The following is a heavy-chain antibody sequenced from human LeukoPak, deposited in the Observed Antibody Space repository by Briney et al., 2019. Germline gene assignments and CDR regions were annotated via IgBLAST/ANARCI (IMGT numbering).Heavy chain of an antibody. D-gene: IGHD3-22*01. CDR3: ARRRYYYDTSGPLFDI. V-gene: IGHV5-51*01. CDR2: IYPADSDT. Sequence: GESLKISCKGSGYSFTSYRIGWVRQMPGKGLEWMGIIYPADSDTKYSPSFQGQVTISADNSIGTAYLQWSSLKASDTAMYYCARRRYYYDTSGPLFDIWGQGTMVTVSS. J-gene: IGHJ3*02. CDR1: GYSFTSYR.